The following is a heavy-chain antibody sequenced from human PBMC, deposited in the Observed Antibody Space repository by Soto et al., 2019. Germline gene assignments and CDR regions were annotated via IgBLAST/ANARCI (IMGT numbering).Heavy chain of an antibody. J-gene: IGHJ3*02. D-gene: IGHD6-19*01. CDR2: IWYDGSNK. CDR3: AREAIAVAGTKAFDI. Sequence: QVQLVESGGGVVQPGRSLRLSCAASGFTFSSYGMHWVRQAPGKGLEWVAVIWYDGSNKYYADSVKGRFTISRDNSKNTLYLQMNSLRAEDTAVYYCAREAIAVAGTKAFDIWGLGTMVTVSS. V-gene: IGHV3-33*01. CDR1: GFTFSSYG.